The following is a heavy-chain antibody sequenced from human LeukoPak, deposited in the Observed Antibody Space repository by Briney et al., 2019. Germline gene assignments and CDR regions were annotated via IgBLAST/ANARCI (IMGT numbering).Heavy chain of an antibody. Sequence: SVKVSCKASGGTFSSYAISWVRQAPGQGLEWMGGIIPIFGTANYAQKFQGRVTITTDESTSTAYMELSSLRSEDTAVYYCARHEGYCSSTSRYTGDYWGQGTLVTVSS. D-gene: IGHD2-2*02. V-gene: IGHV1-69*05. CDR3: ARHEGYCSSTSRYTGDY. CDR2: IIPIFGTA. CDR1: GGTFSSYA. J-gene: IGHJ4*02.